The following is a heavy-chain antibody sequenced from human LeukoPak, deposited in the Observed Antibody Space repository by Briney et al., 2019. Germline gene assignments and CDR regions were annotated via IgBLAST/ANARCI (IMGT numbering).Heavy chain of an antibody. V-gene: IGHV3-23*01. CDR1: GYTFSSYA. CDR3: AKDVQWELLDYFDY. CDR2: ISGSGGST. J-gene: IGHJ4*02. D-gene: IGHD1-26*01. Sequence: GGSLRLSCAASGYTFSSYAMSWVRQAPGKGLEXXXXISGSGGSTYYADSVKGRFTISRDNSKNTLYLQMNSLRAEDTAVYYRAKDVQWELLDYFDYWGQGTLVTVSS.